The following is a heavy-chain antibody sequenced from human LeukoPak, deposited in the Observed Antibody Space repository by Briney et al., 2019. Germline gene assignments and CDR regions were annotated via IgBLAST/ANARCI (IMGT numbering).Heavy chain of an antibody. D-gene: IGHD5-24*01. CDR2: VYYHGTS. CDR1: GGSINSHSYY. V-gene: IGHV4-39*01. CDR3: VRHVSTNTGYFDS. J-gene: IGHJ4*02. Sequence: SETLSLTCTVSGGSINSHSYYWGWIRQPPGKGLEWIGSVYYHGTSYSNPSLKSRVGVFVDTSRDQFSLDLDFVTAADTALYYCVRHVSTNTGYFDSCGQGTLVSVSS.